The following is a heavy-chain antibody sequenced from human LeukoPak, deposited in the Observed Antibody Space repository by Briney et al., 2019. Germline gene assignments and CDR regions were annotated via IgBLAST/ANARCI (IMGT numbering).Heavy chain of an antibody. CDR3: ARDGYYYDSSGPPRHYFDY. CDR1: GYTFTGYY. V-gene: IGHV1-46*01. J-gene: IGHJ4*02. CDR2: INPSGGST. D-gene: IGHD3-22*01. Sequence: GASVKVSCKASGYTFTGYYMHWVRQAPGQGLEWMGIINPSGGSTSYAQKFQGRVTMTRDTSTSTVYMELSSLRSEDTAVYYCARDGYYYDSSGPPRHYFDYWGQGTLVTVSS.